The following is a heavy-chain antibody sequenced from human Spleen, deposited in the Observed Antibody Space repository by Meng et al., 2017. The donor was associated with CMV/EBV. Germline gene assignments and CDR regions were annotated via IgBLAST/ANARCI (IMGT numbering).Heavy chain of an antibody. V-gene: IGHV1-2*02. CDR3: ARDRGITAIQLDAFDV. Sequence: ASVKVSCKASGYTFTGYYMHWVRQASGQGLEWMGWINPNSGGTNYAQKFQGRVAVTSDTSIRTAYMELTSLRSDDTAVYFCARDRGITAIQLDAFDVWGQGTLVTVSS. J-gene: IGHJ3*01. CDR2: INPNSGGT. CDR1: GYTFTGYY. D-gene: IGHD2-21*02.